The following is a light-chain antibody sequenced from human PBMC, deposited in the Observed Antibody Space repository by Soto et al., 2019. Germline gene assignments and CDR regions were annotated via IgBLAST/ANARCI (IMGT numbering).Light chain of an antibody. CDR2: GAS. CDR1: QSVRDSY. CDR3: QLYGGSPLFT. Sequence: DIVLMQSPGTLSMSPGERATLSGRTSQSVRDSYVAWYQQRPGQAPRLLIYGASNRADGVPDRFSGGGSGTDFTLTISRLEPEDFAVYYCQLYGGSPLFTFGPGTKVDIK. V-gene: IGKV3-20*01. J-gene: IGKJ3*01.